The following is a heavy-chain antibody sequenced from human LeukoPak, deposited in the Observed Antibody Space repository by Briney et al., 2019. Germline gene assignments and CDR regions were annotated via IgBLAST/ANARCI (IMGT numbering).Heavy chain of an antibody. V-gene: IGHV4-59*08. CDR1: GGSISSYY. D-gene: IGHD2-21*02. CDR3: ARCGGDCYSDAFDI. CDR2: IYYSGST. J-gene: IGHJ3*02. Sequence: SETLSLTGTGSGGSISSYYWSWLPQPPGKGLEWIGYIYYSGSTNYNPSLKSRVTISVDTSKNQFSLRLSSVPAAETAVYYCARCGGDCYSDAFDIWGQGTMVTVSS.